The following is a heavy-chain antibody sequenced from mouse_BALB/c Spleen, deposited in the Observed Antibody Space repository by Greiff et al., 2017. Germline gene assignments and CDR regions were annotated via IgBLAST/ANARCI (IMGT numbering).Heavy chain of an antibody. D-gene: IGHD2-1*01. CDR2: ISNGGGST. Sequence: EVQVVESGGGLVQPGGSLKLSCAASGFTFSSYTMSWVRQTPEKRLEWVAYISNGGGSTYYPDTVKGRFTISRDNAKNTLYLQMSSLKSEDTAMYYCARMGGNYVLAYWGQGTLVTVSA. V-gene: IGHV5-12-2*01. CDR1: GFTFSSYT. J-gene: IGHJ3*01. CDR3: ARMGGNYVLAY.